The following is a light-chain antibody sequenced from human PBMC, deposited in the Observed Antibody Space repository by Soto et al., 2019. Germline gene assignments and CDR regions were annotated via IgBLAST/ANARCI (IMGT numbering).Light chain of an antibody. CDR2: EIN. CDR1: SSDVGAYDY. Sequence: ALTQPPSASGSPGQSVSISCTGTSSDVGAYDYVSWYQQHPGKAPKLMIYEINKRPSGVPDRFSGSKSGNTASLTVSGLQAEDEADYYCSSFAGSNNFPYVFGTGTKVTVL. J-gene: IGLJ1*01. V-gene: IGLV2-8*01. CDR3: SSFAGSNNFPYV.